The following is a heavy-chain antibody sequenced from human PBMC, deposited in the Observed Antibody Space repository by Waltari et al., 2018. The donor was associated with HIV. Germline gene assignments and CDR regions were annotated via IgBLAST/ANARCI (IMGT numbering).Heavy chain of an antibody. CDR1: GFTFSDYY. CDR2: MMSSGSAI. V-gene: IGHV3-11*01. Sequence: QVQLVESGGGLVKPGGSLRLSCAASGFTFSDYYLSWIRQAPGKGLEWFSDMMSSGSAINYSDSVKGRSTISRDNAKNSLYLQMNSLGAEDTAVYYCARGLGYSSSFYGYWGQGTLVTVSS. CDR3: ARGLGYSSSFYGY. D-gene: IGHD6-13*01. J-gene: IGHJ4*02.